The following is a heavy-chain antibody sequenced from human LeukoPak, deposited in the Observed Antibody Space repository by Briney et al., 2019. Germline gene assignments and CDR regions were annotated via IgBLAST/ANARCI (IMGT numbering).Heavy chain of an antibody. Sequence: ASVKVSCKASGYTFTSYGISWVRQAPGQGLEWMGRVNPNSGGTNYAQKFQGRVTMTRDTSISTAYMELSRLRSDDTAVYYCARDKLNVWGKGTTVTVSS. CDR1: GYTFTSYG. J-gene: IGHJ6*04. CDR2: VNPNSGGT. V-gene: IGHV1-2*06. CDR3: ARDKLNV. D-gene: IGHD3-16*01.